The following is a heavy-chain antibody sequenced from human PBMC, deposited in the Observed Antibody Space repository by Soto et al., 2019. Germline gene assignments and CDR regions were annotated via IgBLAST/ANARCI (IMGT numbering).Heavy chain of an antibody. CDR3: VRDSGAKLSSS. J-gene: IGHJ4*02. CDR1: GYTITAHL. CDR2: INAKSGGT. D-gene: IGHD6-13*01. V-gene: IGHV1-2*02. Sequence: ASVKVSCKASGYTITAHLLHWVRQAPGQGLEWMGWINAKSGGTDYAQKFQDRVTITADESARTSYMELRSLKSQDTAVYYCVRDSGAKLSSSWGQGTLVTVSS.